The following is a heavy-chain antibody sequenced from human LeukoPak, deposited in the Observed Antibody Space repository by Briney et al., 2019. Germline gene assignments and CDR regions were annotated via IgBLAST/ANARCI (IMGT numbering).Heavy chain of an antibody. J-gene: IGHJ6*02. D-gene: IGHD3-10*01. CDR2: IYYSGST. CDR3: ARNTMVRGGYYYYGMDV. V-gene: IGHV4-59*01. Sequence: MTSETLSLTCTVSGGSISSYYWSWIPQPPGKGLEWIGYIYYSGSTNYNPSLKSRVTISVDTSKNQFSLKLSSVTAADTAVYYCARNTMVRGGYYYYGMDVWGQGTTVTVSS. CDR1: GGSISSYY.